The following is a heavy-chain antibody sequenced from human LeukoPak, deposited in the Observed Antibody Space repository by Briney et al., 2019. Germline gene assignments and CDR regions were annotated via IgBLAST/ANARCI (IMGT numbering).Heavy chain of an antibody. CDR1: GFTFSSYA. D-gene: IGHD5-12*01. V-gene: IGHV3-23*01. Sequence: GGSLRLSCAASGFTFSSYAMSWVRQAPGKGLEWVSAISGSGGSTYYADSVKGRFTISRDNSKNTLYLQMNSLRAEDTAVYYCARMYSGYDNYYYYYMDVWGKGTTVTVSS. J-gene: IGHJ6*03. CDR3: ARMYSGYDNYYYYYMDV. CDR2: ISGSGGST.